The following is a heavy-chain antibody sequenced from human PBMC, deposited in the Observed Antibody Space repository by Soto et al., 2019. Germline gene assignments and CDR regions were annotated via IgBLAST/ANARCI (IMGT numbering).Heavy chain of an antibody. CDR1: GFICSSYD. Sequence: GSLLLACTASGFICSSYDMSWVRQAPGKGLEWVSTILVDGRTFYVDSVKGRFTISRDASQNTVYLQMNSLTAGDKALYYCAKATATGGGAFDICGQGTMVTV. CDR2: ILVDGRT. D-gene: IGHD2-8*02. J-gene: IGHJ3*02. CDR3: AKATATGGGAFDI. V-gene: IGHV3-23*01.